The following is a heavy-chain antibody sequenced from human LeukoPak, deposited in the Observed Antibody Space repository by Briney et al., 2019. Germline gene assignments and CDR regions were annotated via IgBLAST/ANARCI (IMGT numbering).Heavy chain of an antibody. D-gene: IGHD1-1*01. CDR1: GGSVSSGSY. Sequence: SETLSLTCTVSGGSVSSGSYCWIRQPPGKGLEWIGYIYYSGSTNFNPSLKSRVTISVDTSKNQFSLKLSSVTAADTAVYYCAREGTAGTNLNWFDPWGQGTLVTVSS. CDR2: IYYSGST. V-gene: IGHV4-61*01. J-gene: IGHJ5*02. CDR3: AREGTAGTNLNWFDP.